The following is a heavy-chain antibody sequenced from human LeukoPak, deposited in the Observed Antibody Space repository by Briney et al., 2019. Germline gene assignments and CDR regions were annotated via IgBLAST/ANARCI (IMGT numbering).Heavy chain of an antibody. Sequence: ASVKVSCKVSGYTLTELSMHWVRQAPGKGLEWMGGFDPEDGETIYAQKLQGRVTMTTDTSTSTAYMELRSLRSDDTAVYYRARGNYCSGGSCYDGAFDYWGQGTLVTVSS. J-gene: IGHJ4*02. CDR3: ARGNYCSGGSCYDGAFDY. CDR1: GYTLTELS. CDR2: FDPEDGET. V-gene: IGHV1-24*01. D-gene: IGHD2-15*01.